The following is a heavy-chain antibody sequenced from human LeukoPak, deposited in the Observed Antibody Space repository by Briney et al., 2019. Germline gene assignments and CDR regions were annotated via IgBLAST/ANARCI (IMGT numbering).Heavy chain of an antibody. V-gene: IGHV4-30-2*01. CDR1: GGSISSGGYS. J-gene: IGHJ4*02. Sequence: PSETLSLTCAVSGGSISSGGYSWSWIRQPPGKGLEWIGYIYHSGSTYYNPSLKSRVTVSVDRSKNQSSLKLSSVTAADTAVYYCARGRRRDGYNVDYWGQGTLVTVSS. CDR3: ARGRRRDGYNVDY. CDR2: IYHSGST. D-gene: IGHD5-24*01.